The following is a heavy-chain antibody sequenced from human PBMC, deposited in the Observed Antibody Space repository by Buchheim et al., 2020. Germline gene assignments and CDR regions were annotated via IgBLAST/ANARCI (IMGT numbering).Heavy chain of an antibody. Sequence: EVQLLESGGGLVQPGGSLRLSCAGSGFTFSSYAMSWVRQAPGKGLEWVSAISDNGGETDYVDSVKGRFTISRDNARNKLYLKMNSLRAEDTAVYYCEKGSITMVWGVIIPVLWGQGTL. D-gene: IGHD3-10*01. J-gene: IGHJ4*02. V-gene: IGHV3-23*01. CDR3: EKGSITMVWGVIIPVL. CDR2: ISDNGGET. CDR1: GFTFSSYA.